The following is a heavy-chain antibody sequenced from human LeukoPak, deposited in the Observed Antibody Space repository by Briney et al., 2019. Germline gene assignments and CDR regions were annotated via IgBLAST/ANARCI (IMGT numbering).Heavy chain of an antibody. CDR3: ARVIARSVTRIDY. Sequence: PGGSLRLSCAASGFTFSSYSMNWVRQAPGKGLEWIGEINHSGSTNYNPSLKSRVTISVDTSKNQFSLKLSSVTAADTAVYYCARVIARSVTRIDYWGQGTLVTVSS. CDR1: GFTFSSYS. CDR2: INHSGST. J-gene: IGHJ4*02. D-gene: IGHD4-23*01. V-gene: IGHV4-34*01.